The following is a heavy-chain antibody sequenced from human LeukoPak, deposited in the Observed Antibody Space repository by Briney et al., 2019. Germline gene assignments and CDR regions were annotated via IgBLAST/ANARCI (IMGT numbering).Heavy chain of an antibody. D-gene: IGHD5-24*01. CDR1: GFTFSSYG. CDR2: ISYDGSNK. CDR3: AKDGGYNYPHN. V-gene: IGHV3-30*18. J-gene: IGHJ4*02. Sequence: PGGSLRLSCAASGFTFSSYGMHWVRQAPGKGPEWVAVISYDGSNKYYADSMKGRFTISRDNSKNTLYLQMNSLRAEDTAVYYCAKDGGYNYPHNWGQGTLVTVSS.